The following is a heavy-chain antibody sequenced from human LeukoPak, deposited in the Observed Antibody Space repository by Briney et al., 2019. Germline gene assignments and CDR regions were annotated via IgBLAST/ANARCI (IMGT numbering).Heavy chain of an antibody. CDR3: ARAPVGRAFDI. D-gene: IGHD3-10*01. Sequence: ASVKVSCKASGYTFTSYYMHWVRQAPGQGLEWMGIVNPSGGSTSYAQKFQGRVTMTRDTSTSTVYMELSSLRSEDTAVYYCARAPVGRAFDIWGQGTMVTVSS. V-gene: IGHV1-46*03. CDR1: GYTFTSYY. J-gene: IGHJ3*02. CDR2: VNPSGGST.